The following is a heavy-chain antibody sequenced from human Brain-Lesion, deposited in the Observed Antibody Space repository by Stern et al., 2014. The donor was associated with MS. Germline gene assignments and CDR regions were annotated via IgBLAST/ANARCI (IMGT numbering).Heavy chain of an antibody. CDR3: AAIGPRMEGACFDI. D-gene: IGHD2-21*01. CDR2: IHHTGAP. J-gene: IGHJ3*02. Sequence: QLQLQESGPGLVKPSQTLSLSCTVSGAPVSSGGYYWTWIRQLPGKSLEWVGYIHHTGAPFYNPSLKSRVAISVDTSENQFSLKLTSVTAADTAVYYCAAIGPRMEGACFDIWGQGTMVTVSS. V-gene: IGHV4-31*03. CDR1: GAPVSSGGYY.